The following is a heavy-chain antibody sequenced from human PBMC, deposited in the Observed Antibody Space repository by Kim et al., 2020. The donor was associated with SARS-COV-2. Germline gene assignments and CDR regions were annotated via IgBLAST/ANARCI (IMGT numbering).Heavy chain of an antibody. CDR2: INPNSGGT. D-gene: IGHD6-6*01. CDR1: GYTFTGYY. CDR3: ANLLSSIAAPNEHYYYYGMDV. J-gene: IGHJ6*02. Sequence: ASVKVSCKASGYTFTGYYMHWVRQAPGQGLEWMGRINPNSGGTNYAQKFQGRVTMTRDTSISTAYMELSRLRSDDTAVYYCANLLSSIAAPNEHYYYYGMDVWGQGTTVTVSS. V-gene: IGHV1-2*06.